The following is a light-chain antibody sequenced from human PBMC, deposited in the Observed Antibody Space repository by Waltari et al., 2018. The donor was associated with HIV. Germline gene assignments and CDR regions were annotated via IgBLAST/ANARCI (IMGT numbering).Light chain of an antibody. V-gene: IGLV2-14*03. J-gene: IGLJ2*01. CDR2: EVN. CDR3: SSYTATKILV. CDR1: NSDIGTYNY. Sequence: QPASVSGSPGQSITISCTGTNSDIGTYNYVSWYQQQSGKAPRLLISEVNNRPSGVSNRFSGSKAGNTASLSISGLQAEDEGKYYCSSYTATKILVFGGGTDVTVL.